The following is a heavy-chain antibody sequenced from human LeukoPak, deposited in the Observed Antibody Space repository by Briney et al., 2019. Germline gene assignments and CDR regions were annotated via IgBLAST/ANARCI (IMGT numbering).Heavy chain of an antibody. CDR3: ARARDAFDI. J-gene: IGHJ3*02. Sequence: SETRSLTCTVSGGSISSYYWTWIRQRPAKGLEWIGYIYYSGSPTYHSSLKSRVTISVATSKPHSCLQLRSAPAAHTAVYYCARARDAFDIWGQGTMVTVSS. CDR1: GGSISSYY. V-gene: IGHV4-59*08. CDR2: IYYSGSP.